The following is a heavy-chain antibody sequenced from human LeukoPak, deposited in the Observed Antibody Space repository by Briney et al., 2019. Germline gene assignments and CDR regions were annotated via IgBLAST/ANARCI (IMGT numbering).Heavy chain of an antibody. Sequence: ASVKVSCKASGYTFTSYYMHWVRQAPGQGLEWMGIINPSGGSTSYAQKFQGRVTMTRDTSISTAYMELSRLRSDDTAVYYCAREAAAGTFGYWGQGTLVTVSS. CDR3: AREAAAGTFGY. D-gene: IGHD6-13*01. V-gene: IGHV1-46*01. J-gene: IGHJ4*02. CDR2: INPSGGST. CDR1: GYTFTSYY.